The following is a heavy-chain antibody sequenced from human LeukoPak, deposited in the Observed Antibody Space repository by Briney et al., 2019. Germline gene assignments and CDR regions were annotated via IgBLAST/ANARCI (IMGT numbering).Heavy chain of an antibody. CDR2: IYHSGST. CDR3: ARDGPPRPDPFDY. V-gene: IGHV4-38-2*02. Sequence: SETLSLTCTVSGYSISSGYYWGWIRQPPGKGLEWIGSIYHSGSTYYNPSLKSRVTISVDTSKNQFSLKLSSVTAADTAVYYCARDGPPRPDPFDYWGQGTLVTVSP. J-gene: IGHJ4*02. CDR1: GYSISSGYY.